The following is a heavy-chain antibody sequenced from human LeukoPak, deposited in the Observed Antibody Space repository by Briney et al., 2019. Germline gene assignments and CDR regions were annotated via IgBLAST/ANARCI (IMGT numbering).Heavy chain of an antibody. D-gene: IGHD6-19*01. J-gene: IGHJ4*02. CDR3: ARDLKMGYSSGRHSWGTGSSNDY. Sequence: GASVKVSCKASGYTFTSYGISWVRQAPRQGLEWMGWISAYNGNTNYAQKLQGRVTMTTDTSTSTAYMELRSLRSDDTAVYYCARDLKMGYSSGRHSWGTGSSNDYWGQGTLVTVSS. CDR2: ISAYNGNT. V-gene: IGHV1-18*01. CDR1: GYTFTSYG.